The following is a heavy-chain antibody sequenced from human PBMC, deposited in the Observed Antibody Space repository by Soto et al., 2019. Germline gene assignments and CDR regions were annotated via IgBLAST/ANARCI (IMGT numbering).Heavy chain of an antibody. V-gene: IGHV4-4*02. Sequence: QVQLQESGPGLVKPSGTLSLTCEVSGGSISSNYWWSWVRQPPGQGLEWIGEMYHSGSTNYNPSLKSRVTISEDKSNNQFFLDLTSVTAAETAVYYCARLHSITFWGHVYRPFDIWGQGTMVTVSS. CDR1: GGSISSNYW. CDR2: MYHSGST. J-gene: IGHJ3*02. D-gene: IGHD3-16*01. CDR3: ARLHSITFWGHVYRPFDI.